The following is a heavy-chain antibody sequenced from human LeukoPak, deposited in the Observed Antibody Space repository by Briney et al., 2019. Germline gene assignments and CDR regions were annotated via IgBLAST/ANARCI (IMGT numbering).Heavy chain of an antibody. CDR1: GFPFSSYA. Sequence: GGSLRLSCAASGFPFSSYAMSWVRQAPGKGLEWVSAISGSGGSTYYADSVKGRFAISRDNSKNTLYLQMNSLRAEDTAVYYCAKTYKYNSGWYGYFDYWGQGTLVTVSS. CDR2: ISGSGGST. V-gene: IGHV3-23*01. D-gene: IGHD6-19*01. J-gene: IGHJ4*02. CDR3: AKTYKYNSGWYGYFDY.